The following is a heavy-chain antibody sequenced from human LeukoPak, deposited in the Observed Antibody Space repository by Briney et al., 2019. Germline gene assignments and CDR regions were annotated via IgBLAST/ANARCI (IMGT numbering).Heavy chain of an antibody. J-gene: IGHJ4*02. CDR2: IKSKTDGGTT. CDR3: NTAGRSSAWGSIADY. V-gene: IGHV3-15*01. Sequence: GGSLRLSCAASGFTFSNAWMSWVRQAPGKGLEWVGRIKSKTDGGTTDYAAPVKGRFTISRDDSKNTLYLQMNSLKTEDTAVYSCNTAGRSSAWGSIADYWGQGTLVIVSS. CDR1: GFTFSNAW. D-gene: IGHD3-10*01.